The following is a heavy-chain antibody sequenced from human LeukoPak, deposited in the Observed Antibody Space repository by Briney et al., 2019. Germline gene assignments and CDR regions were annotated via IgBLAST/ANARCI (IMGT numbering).Heavy chain of an antibody. CDR3: ARGPIYSSGWYSGQRVNWFDP. CDR2: INPSGGST. J-gene: IGHJ5*02. CDR1: GYTFTSYY. Sequence: ASVKVSCKASGYTFTSYYMHWVRQAPGQGLEWMGIINPSGGSTSYAQKFQGRVTMTRDTSTSTVYMELSSLRSEDTAVYYCARGPIYSSGWYSGQRVNWFDPWGQGTLVTVSS. V-gene: IGHV1-46*01. D-gene: IGHD6-19*01.